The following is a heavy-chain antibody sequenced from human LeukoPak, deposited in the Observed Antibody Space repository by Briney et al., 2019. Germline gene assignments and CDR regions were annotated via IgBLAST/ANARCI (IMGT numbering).Heavy chain of an antibody. D-gene: IGHD3-22*01. CDR1: GFTFSSYG. Sequence: GGSLRLSCAASGFTFSSYGMHWVRQAPGKGLEWVAFIRYDGSNKYYADSVKGRFTISRDNSKNTLYLQMNSLRAEDTAVYYCAKDDKKGYDSSGYYAAPDYWGQGTLVTASS. CDR3: AKDDKKGYDSSGYYAAPDY. J-gene: IGHJ4*02. V-gene: IGHV3-30*02. CDR2: IRYDGSNK.